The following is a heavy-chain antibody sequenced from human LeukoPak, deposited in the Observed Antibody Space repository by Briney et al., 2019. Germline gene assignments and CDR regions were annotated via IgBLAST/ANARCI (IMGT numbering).Heavy chain of an antibody. CDR1: GYTFTTHG. J-gene: IGHJ3*02. D-gene: IGHD2-15*01. Sequence: ASVKVSCKASGYTFTTHGISWVRQAPGQGLEWMGWVSAYNGNTNFAQSLQGRVTMTTDTSTSTVYMELRSLRSDDTAVYYCARVMSSWGYPFDIWGQGTMVTVSS. CDR2: VSAYNGNT. CDR3: ARVMSSWGYPFDI. V-gene: IGHV1-18*01.